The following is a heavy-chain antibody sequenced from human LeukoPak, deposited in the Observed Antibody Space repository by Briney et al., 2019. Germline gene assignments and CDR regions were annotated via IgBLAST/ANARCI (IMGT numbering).Heavy chain of an antibody. CDR2: IYTTGST. V-gene: IGHV4-4*07. D-gene: IGHD3-22*01. CDR1: GGSISSYY. Sequence: KPSETLSLTCTVSGGSISSYYWSWIRQPAGKGLEFIGRIYTTGSTYYNPSLKSRVTMSVDTSKNQFSLKLSSVTAADTAVYYCARDADYYDSSGYLNFDYWGQGTLVTVSS. J-gene: IGHJ4*02. CDR3: ARDADYYDSSGYLNFDY.